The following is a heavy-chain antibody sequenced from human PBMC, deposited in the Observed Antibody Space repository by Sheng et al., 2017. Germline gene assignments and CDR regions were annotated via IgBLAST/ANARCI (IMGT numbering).Heavy chain of an antibody. CDR2: IWYDGSNK. J-gene: IGHJ6*02. D-gene: IGHD4-17*01. V-gene: IGHV3-33*01. CDR3: ARDSVGDAYYYYGMDV. CDR1: GFTFSSYG. Sequence: QVQLVESGGGVVQPGRSLRLSCAASGFTFSSYGMHWVRQAPGKGLEWVAVIWYDGSNKYYADSVKGRFTISRDNSKNTLYLQMNSLRAEDTAVYYCARDSVGDAYYYYGMDVWGQGTTVTVSS.